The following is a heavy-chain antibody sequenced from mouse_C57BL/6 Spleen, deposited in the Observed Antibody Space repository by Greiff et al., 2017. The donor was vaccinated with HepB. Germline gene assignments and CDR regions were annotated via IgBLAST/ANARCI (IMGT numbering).Heavy chain of an antibody. D-gene: IGHD2-4*01. CDR2: IYPGSGST. J-gene: IGHJ4*01. Sequence: VQLQQPGAELVKPGASVKMSCKASGYTFTSYWITWVKQRPGQGLEWIGDIYPGSGSTNYNEKFKSKATLTVDTSSSTAYMQLSSLTSADSAVYYCAGKAVYDYERYYAMDYWGQGTSVTVSS. CDR1: GYTFTSYW. CDR3: AGKAVYDYERYYAMDY. V-gene: IGHV1-55*01.